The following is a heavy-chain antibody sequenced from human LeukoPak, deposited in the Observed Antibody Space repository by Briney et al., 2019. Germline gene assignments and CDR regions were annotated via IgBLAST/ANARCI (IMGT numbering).Heavy chain of an antibody. V-gene: IGHV4-31*03. CDR1: GGSVSSGSYY. CDR2: IYYSGST. Sequence: SETLSLTCTVSGGSVSSGSYYWSWIRQHPGKGLEWIGYIYYSGSTYYNPSLKSRVTISVDTSKNQFSLKLSSVTAADTAVYYCARVPDYYDSSGYFSQTYFDYWGQGTLVTVSS. J-gene: IGHJ4*02. D-gene: IGHD3-22*01. CDR3: ARVPDYYDSSGYFSQTYFDY.